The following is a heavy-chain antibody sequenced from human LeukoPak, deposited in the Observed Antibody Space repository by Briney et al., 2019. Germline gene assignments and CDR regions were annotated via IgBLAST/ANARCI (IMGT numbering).Heavy chain of an antibody. D-gene: IGHD6-19*01. CDR2: INPKSGGT. V-gene: IGHV1-2*02. CDR3: ARASTVACNHRPFYY. CDR1: GYTFTDYY. J-gene: IGHJ4*02. Sequence: ASVKVSCKASGYTFTDYYIHWVRQAPGQDFEWMGWINPKSGGTEYAQKFQGRVTMTRDPSLSTAYMELSRLRSDDTAVFYCARASTVACNHRPFYYWGQGTLVTVSS.